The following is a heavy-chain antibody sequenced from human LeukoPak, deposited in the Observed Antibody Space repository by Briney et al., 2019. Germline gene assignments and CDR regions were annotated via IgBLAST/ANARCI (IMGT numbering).Heavy chain of an antibody. V-gene: IGHV1-2*02. D-gene: IGHD3-3*01. Sequence: AASVKVSCKASGYTFTGNYMHWVRQAPGQGLEWMGWINPNSGGTNYAQKFQGRVTMTRDTSISTAYMELSRLRSDDTAVYYCATVYDFWSGYFDYWGQGTLVTVSS. CDR1: GYTFTGNY. CDR3: ATVYDFWSGYFDY. J-gene: IGHJ4*02. CDR2: INPNSGGT.